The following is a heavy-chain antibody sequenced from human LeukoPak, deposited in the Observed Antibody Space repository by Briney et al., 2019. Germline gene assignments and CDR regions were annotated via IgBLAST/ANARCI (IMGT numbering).Heavy chain of an antibody. CDR1: GGTFSSYA. D-gene: IGHD3-22*01. CDR2: IIPIFGTA. CDR3: ARAHDSSGYAHYFDY. J-gene: IGHJ4*02. Sequence: ASVKVSCKASGGTFSSYAISWVRQAPGQGLEWMGGIIPIFGTANYAQKFQGRVTITADESTSTAYMELSSLRSEDTAVYYCARAHDSSGYAHYFDYWGQGTLVTVSS. V-gene: IGHV1-69*13.